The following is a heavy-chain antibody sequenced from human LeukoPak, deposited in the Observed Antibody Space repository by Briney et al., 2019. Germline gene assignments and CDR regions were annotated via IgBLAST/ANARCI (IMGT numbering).Heavy chain of an antibody. CDR1: GGSFSGYY. Sequence: PSETLSLTCAVYGGSFSGYYWSWIRQPPGKGLEWIGEINHSGSTNYNPSLKSRVTISVDTSKNQFSLKLSSVTAADTAVCYCASGDYYGSGSYPFDYWGQGTLVTVSS. CDR3: ASGDYYGSGSYPFDY. D-gene: IGHD3-10*01. J-gene: IGHJ4*02. CDR2: INHSGST. V-gene: IGHV4-34*01.